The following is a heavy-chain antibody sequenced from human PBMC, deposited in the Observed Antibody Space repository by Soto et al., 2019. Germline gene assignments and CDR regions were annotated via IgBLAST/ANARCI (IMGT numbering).Heavy chain of an antibody. CDR1: GASMNNYY. CDR3: ARWHSSSGYYGMDV. Sequence: HVQVQESGPGLVKPSETLSLTCTVSGASMNNYYWSWIRQPPGKGLEWIAYIYYSGSTNYNPFCKSRVIVSVDTSRNQFSLKLSCLTAADTAVYYCARWHSSSGYYGMDVWGQGTTVTVSS. D-gene: IGHD6-25*01. J-gene: IGHJ6*02. CDR2: IYYSGST. V-gene: IGHV4-59*01.